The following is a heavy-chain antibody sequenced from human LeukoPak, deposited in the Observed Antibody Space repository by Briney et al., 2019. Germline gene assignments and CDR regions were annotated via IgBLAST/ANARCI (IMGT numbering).Heavy chain of an antibody. CDR3: ARGRYGSGSYTPYYYYYGMDV. J-gene: IGHJ6*02. CDR1: GGSFSGYY. V-gene: IGHV4-34*01. Sequence: SETLSLTCAVYGGSFSGYYWSWIRQPPGKGLDWIGEINHSGTTNSNQSLKSRVTISVDASKNQFSLKLSSVTAADTAVYYCARGRYGSGSYTPYYYYYGMDVWGQGTTVTVSS. D-gene: IGHD3-10*01. CDR2: INHSGTT.